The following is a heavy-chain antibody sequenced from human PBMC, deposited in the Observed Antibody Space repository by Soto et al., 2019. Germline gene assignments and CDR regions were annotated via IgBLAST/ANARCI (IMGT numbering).Heavy chain of an antibody. CDR3: ARDVVAITTGGPDY. CDR1: GYTFSNYG. V-gene: IGHV1-18*01. J-gene: IGHJ4*02. CDR2: ISAYSGDT. Sequence: QVQLVQSGAEVKKPGASVKVSCKASGYTFSNYGISWVRQAPGQGLEWLGWISAYSGDTNFAQRFQGRVTMTTDTSTSTAYMELRSPTSDDTALYYCARDVVAITTGGPDYWGQGTLVTVSS. D-gene: IGHD3-22*01.